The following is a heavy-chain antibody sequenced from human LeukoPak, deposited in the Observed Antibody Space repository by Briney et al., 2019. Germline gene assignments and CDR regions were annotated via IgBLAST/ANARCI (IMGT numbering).Heavy chain of an antibody. J-gene: IGHJ3*02. CDR3: ARACMEYRDAFDI. D-gene: IGHD2/OR15-2a*01. CDR2: MYYSGST. V-gene: IGHV4-31*03. CDR1: GGSISSGGY. Sequence: SETLSLTCTVSGGSISSGGYWSWIRQHPGRGLEWIGYMYYSGSTYYNPSLKSRVTISIDTSKNQFSLKLDSVTAADTAVYSCARACMEYRDAFDIWGQGTMVTVSS.